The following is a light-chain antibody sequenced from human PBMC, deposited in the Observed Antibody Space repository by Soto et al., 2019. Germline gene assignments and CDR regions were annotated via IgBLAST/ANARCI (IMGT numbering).Light chain of an antibody. CDR3: QQYNKWPLS. V-gene: IGKV3-15*01. J-gene: IGKJ4*01. Sequence: EIVMTQSPATLSVSPGERVTLSCRASQSVSSNLAWYQQKPGQAPRLLIYAASTRATGLPARFSGSGSGTEFSLTISSLQSEDFAVYYCQQYNKWPLSFGGGTKVEIK. CDR2: AAS. CDR1: QSVSSN.